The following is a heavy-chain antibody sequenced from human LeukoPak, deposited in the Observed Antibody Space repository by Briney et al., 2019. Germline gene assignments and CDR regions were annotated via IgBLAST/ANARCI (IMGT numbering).Heavy chain of an antibody. J-gene: IGHJ4*02. CDR1: GRSFSGYY. CDR3: ASPYYYGSGSYYR. CDR2: INHSGST. D-gene: IGHD3-10*01. Sequence: PSETLSLTCAVYGRSFSGYYWSWIRQPPGKGLEWIGEINHSGSTNYNPSLKSRVTISVDTSKNQFSLKLSSVTAADTAVYYCASPYYYGSGSYYRWGQGTLVTVSS. V-gene: IGHV4-34*01.